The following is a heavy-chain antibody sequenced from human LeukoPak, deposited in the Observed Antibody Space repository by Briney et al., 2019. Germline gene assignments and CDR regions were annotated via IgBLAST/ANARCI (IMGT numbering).Heavy chain of an antibody. J-gene: IGHJ4*02. CDR2: IKSKTDGGTT. Sequence: GGSLRLSCAASGFTFSNAWMSWVRQAPGKGLEWVGRIKSKTDGGTTDYAAPVKGRFTISRDDSKNTLYLQMNSLKTEDTAVYYCTTDGGSYYGSGSYTPVNYFDYWGQGTLVTVSS. V-gene: IGHV3-15*01. CDR1: GFTFSNAW. D-gene: IGHD3-10*01. CDR3: TTDGGSYYGSGSYTPVNYFDY.